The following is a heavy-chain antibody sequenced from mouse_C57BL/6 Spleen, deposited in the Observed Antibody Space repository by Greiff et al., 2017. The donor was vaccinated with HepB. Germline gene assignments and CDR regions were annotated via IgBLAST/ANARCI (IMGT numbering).Heavy chain of an antibody. CDR1: GYAFSSSW. Sequence: VQLQQSGPELVKPGASVKISCKASGYAFSSSWMNWVKQRPGKGLEWIGRIYPGDGDTNYNGKFKGKATLTADKSSSTAYMQLSSLTSEDSAVYFCARETAQAGYYAMDYWGQGTSVTVSS. CDR3: ARETAQAGYYAMDY. V-gene: IGHV1-82*01. J-gene: IGHJ4*01. CDR2: IYPGDGDT. D-gene: IGHD3-2*02.